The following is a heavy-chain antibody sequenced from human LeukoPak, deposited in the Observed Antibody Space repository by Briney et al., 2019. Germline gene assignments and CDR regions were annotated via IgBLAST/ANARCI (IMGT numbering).Heavy chain of an antibody. CDR2: IKQDGSEK. J-gene: IGHJ3*02. V-gene: IGHV3-7*01. CDR1: GFTFSSYW. Sequence: GGSLRLSCAASGFTFSSYWVSWARQAPGKGLEWVANIKQDGSEKYYVDSVKGRFTISRDNAKNSLYLQMNSLRAEDTAVYYCASSSGYRDDAFDIWGQGTMVTVSS. D-gene: IGHD3-22*01. CDR3: ASSSGYRDDAFDI.